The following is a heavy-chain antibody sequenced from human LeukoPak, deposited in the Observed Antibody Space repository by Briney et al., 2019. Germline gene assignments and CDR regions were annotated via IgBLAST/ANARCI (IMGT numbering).Heavy chain of an antibody. CDR2: IYYSGST. V-gene: IGHV4-59*01. CDR1: GGSISTYY. J-gene: IGHJ4*02. D-gene: IGHD6-6*01. CDR3: ASGSSSSNFDY. Sequence: SETLSLTCTVSGGSISTYYWSWIRQPPGKGLEWIGYIYYSGSTNYNPSLKSRVTISVDTSKNQFSLRLSSVTAADTAVYFSASGSSSSNFDYWGQGTLVTVSS.